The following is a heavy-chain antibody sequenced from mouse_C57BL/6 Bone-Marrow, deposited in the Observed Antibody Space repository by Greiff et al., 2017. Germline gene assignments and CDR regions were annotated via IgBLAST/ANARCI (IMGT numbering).Heavy chain of an antibody. J-gene: IGHJ2*01. V-gene: IGHV1-50*01. CDR1: GYTFTSYW. CDR2: IDPSDSYT. Sequence: VKLQQPGAELVKPGASVKLSCKASGYTFTSYWMQWVKQRPGQGLEWIGEIDPSDSYTNYNQKFKGKATLTVDTSSITAYMQLSSLTSEDSAVYYCARGHYVDYWGQGTTLTVSS. CDR3: ARGHYVDY.